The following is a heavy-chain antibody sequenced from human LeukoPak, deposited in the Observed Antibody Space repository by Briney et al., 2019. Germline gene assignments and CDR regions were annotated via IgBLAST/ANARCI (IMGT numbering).Heavy chain of an antibody. CDR1: GFTFSSYA. J-gene: IGHJ3*02. Sequence: GGSLRLSCAASGFTFSSYAMHWVRQAPGKGLEWVAVISYDGSNKYYADSVKGRFTIPRDNSKNTLYLQMNSLRAEDTAVYYCARDLVGIVNNAFDIWGQGTMVTVSS. D-gene: IGHD3-22*01. CDR2: ISYDGSNK. CDR3: ARDLVGIVNNAFDI. V-gene: IGHV3-30-3*01.